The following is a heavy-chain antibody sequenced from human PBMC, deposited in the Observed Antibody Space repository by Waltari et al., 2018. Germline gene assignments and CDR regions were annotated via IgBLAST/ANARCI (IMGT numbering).Heavy chain of an antibody. CDR2: ISYDGSNK. Sequence: QVQLVESGGGVVQPGRSLRLSCAASGFTFSSYAMHWVRQAPGKGLEWVAVISYDGSNKYYADSVKGRFTISRDNSKNTLYLQMNSLRAEDTAVYYCARGGGTYYYDSSGYWGGLGYWGQGTLVTVSS. D-gene: IGHD3-22*01. V-gene: IGHV3-30*01. J-gene: IGHJ4*02. CDR3: ARGGGTYYYDSSGYWGGLGY. CDR1: GFTFSSYA.